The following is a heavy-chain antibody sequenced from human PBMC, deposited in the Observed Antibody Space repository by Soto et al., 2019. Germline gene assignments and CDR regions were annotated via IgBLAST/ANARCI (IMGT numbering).Heavy chain of an antibody. Sequence: SVKVSCKASGGTFNRYAISWVRQAPGQGLEWMGGIIPIFGTANYAQKFQGRVTITADESTSTAYMELSSLRSEDTAVYYCARPYSSGLAYYYYYGMDVWGQGTTVTVSS. V-gene: IGHV1-69*13. CDR1: GGTFNRYA. J-gene: IGHJ6*02. D-gene: IGHD6-19*01. CDR3: ARPYSSGLAYYYYYGMDV. CDR2: IIPIFGTA.